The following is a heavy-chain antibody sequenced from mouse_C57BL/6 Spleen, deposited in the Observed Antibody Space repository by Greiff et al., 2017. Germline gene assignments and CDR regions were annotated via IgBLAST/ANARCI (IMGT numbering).Heavy chain of an antibody. V-gene: IGHV14-2*01. CDR1: GFNIKDYY. Sequence: VQLKESGAELVKPGASVKLSCTASGFNIKDYYMHWVKQRTEQGLEWIGRIDPEDGETKYAPKFQGKATITADTSSNTAYLQLGSLTSEDTAVYYCAFYYDYEGLYAMDYWGQGTSVTVSS. J-gene: IGHJ4*01. CDR3: AFYYDYEGLYAMDY. CDR2: IDPEDGET. D-gene: IGHD2-4*01.